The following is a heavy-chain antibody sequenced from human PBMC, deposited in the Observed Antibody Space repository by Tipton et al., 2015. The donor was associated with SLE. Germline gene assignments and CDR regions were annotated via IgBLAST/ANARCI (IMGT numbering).Heavy chain of an antibody. CDR1: GFIFKNYG. Sequence: SLRLSCVVSGFIFKNYGMHWVRPAPGKGLEWVANIKQDGSVSHYVASVKGRFTISRDNGKNSLYLQMNSLRAEDTAVYYCVRKVGEYWGQGTLVTVSS. V-gene: IGHV3-7*01. CDR2: IKQDGSVS. CDR3: VRKVGEY. J-gene: IGHJ4*02.